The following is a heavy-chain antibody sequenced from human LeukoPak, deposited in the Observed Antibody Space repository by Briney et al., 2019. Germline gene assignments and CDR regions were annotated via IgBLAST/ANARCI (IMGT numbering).Heavy chain of an antibody. D-gene: IGHD3-10*01. Sequence: SETMSLTCAVSGDSITSHNWWSWVRQSPGKGLEWIGEIYHSGTTNYSPSLKSRVTISVDKSKNQLSLRLTSVTAADTAVYFCASCLFDYYYFDQWGQGTLVTVSS. CDR3: ASCLFDYYYFDQ. CDR1: GDSITSHNW. V-gene: IGHV4-4*02. CDR2: IYHSGTT. J-gene: IGHJ4*02.